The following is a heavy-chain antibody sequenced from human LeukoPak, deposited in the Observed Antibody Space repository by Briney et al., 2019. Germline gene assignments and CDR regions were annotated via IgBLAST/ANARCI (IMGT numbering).Heavy chain of an antibody. CDR2: ISGGGNT. CDR3: SGHGSSSY. CDR1: GFTVYNNG. J-gene: IGHJ4*02. D-gene: IGHD6-13*01. Sequence: GGSLRLSCAASGFTVYNNGLCWFRQAPGKGLEWVSDISGGGNTYYAESVKGRFTISRDNSKNTLHLQMNSLRAEDTALYYASGHGSSSYWGQGTLVAVSS. V-gene: IGHV3-23*01.